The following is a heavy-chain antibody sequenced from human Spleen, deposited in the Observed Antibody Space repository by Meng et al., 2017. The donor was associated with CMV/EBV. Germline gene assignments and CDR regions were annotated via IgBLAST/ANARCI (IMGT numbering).Heavy chain of an antibody. Sequence: LSLTCAASGFTFSSYSMNWVRQAPGKGLEWVSSISSSSSYIYYADSVKGRFTISRDNAKNSLYLQMNSLRAEDTAVYYCARDQAEYCSSTSCYTAMDVWGQGTTVTVSS. CDR2: ISSSSSYI. CDR3: ARDQAEYCSSTSCYTAMDV. V-gene: IGHV3-21*01. J-gene: IGHJ6*02. D-gene: IGHD2-2*02. CDR1: GFTFSSYS.